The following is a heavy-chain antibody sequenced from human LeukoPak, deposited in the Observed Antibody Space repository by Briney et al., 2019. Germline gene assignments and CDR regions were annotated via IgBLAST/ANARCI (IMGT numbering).Heavy chain of an antibody. CDR2: IYYSGST. Sequence: SETLSLTCTVSGGSISSYYWSWIRQPPGKGLEWIGYIYYSGSTNYNPSLKSRVTISVDTSKNQSSLKLSSVTAADTAVYYCARDDPTTSDAFDIWGQGTMVTVSS. D-gene: IGHD1-7*01. J-gene: IGHJ3*02. CDR1: GGSISSYY. CDR3: ARDDPTTSDAFDI. V-gene: IGHV4-59*01.